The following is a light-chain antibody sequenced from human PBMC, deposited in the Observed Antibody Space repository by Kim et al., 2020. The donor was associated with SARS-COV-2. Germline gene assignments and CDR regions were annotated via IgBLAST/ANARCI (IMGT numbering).Light chain of an antibody. V-gene: IGKV1-6*01. Sequence: AIQMTQSPYSLSASVGDRVTITCRASQDIRNDLGWYQQKPGKAPKLLIYAASSLQSGVPSRFSGSGSGTVFALTISSLQPEDFATYYCLQDYNYPRTFGQGTKVEIK. CDR1: QDIRND. CDR2: AAS. CDR3: LQDYNYPRT. J-gene: IGKJ1*01.